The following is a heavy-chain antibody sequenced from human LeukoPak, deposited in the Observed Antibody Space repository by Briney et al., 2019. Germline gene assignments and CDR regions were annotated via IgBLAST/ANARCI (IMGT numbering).Heavy chain of an antibody. J-gene: IGHJ4*02. CDR3: VREARGYHYTYFDY. D-gene: IGHD5-18*01. Sequence: AGGSLRLSCTASGFTLGGHDVHWVRQTKGDGLEWVAAVWAGHHAFYAGSVKGRFTVSREDAKNSLFLQMNSLRAGDTAVYYCVREARGYHYTYFDYWGQGSLVTVSS. CDR1: GFTLGGHD. V-gene: IGHV3-13*01. CDR2: VWAGHHA.